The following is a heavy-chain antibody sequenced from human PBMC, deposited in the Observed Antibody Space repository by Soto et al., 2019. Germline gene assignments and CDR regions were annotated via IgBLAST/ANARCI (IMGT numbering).Heavy chain of an antibody. D-gene: IGHD3-3*01. V-gene: IGHV3-74*01. J-gene: IGHJ4*02. CDR2: ISNLGTYT. CDR3: ARDRGRITIFGVANIADY. CDR1: GFTFSNHW. Sequence: EVHLVESGGGLVQPGGSLRLSCVASGFTFSNHWMHWVRQVPGKGPVWVSRISNLGTYTHSADSVKGRFTISRDNAKSTLYLQMTGLRAEDTAVYYCARDRGRITIFGVANIADYWGQGTLVTVSS.